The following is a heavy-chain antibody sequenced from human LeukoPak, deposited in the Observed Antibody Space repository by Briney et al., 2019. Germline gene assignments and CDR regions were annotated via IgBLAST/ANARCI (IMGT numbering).Heavy chain of an antibody. CDR1: GFTFSDYY. CDR2: ISSSGSTL. J-gene: IGHJ4*02. D-gene: IGHD1-20*01. CDR3: ARRRYNWNAIDY. V-gene: IGHV3-11*01. Sequence: GGSLRLSCAASGFTFSDYYMSWIRQAPGKGLEWVPYISSSGSTLYYADSVKGRITISRDNAKNSLYLQMNSLRAEDTAVYYCARRRYNWNAIDYWGQGTLVTVSS.